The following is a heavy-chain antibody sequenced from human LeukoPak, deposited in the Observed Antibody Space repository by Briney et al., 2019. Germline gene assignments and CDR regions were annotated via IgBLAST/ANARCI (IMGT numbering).Heavy chain of an antibody. V-gene: IGHV3-23*01. CDR1: GFTFSSYA. Sequence: GGSLRLSCAASGFTFSSYAMIWVGQGRGQGLEWVSAISGSGGSTYYADSVKGRFTISRDNSKNTLYLQMNSLRAEDTAVYYCAKDLRITYYDFWSGGFDYWGQGTLVTVSS. CDR3: AKDLRITYYDFWSGGFDY. D-gene: IGHD3-3*01. CDR2: ISGSGGST. J-gene: IGHJ4*02.